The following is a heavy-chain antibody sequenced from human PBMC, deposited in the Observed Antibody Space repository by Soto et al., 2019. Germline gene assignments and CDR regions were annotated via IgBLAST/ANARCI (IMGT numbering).Heavy chain of an antibody. D-gene: IGHD3-16*01. V-gene: IGHV3-74*03. CDR2: INTDGTNT. CDR1: GFTFSRYW. Sequence: EVQLVESGGGLVQPGGSLRLSCAVSGFTFSRYWMHWFRQDPGNGLVWVSSINTDGTNTQYADSVRGRFTVSRDNAKNTVYLQMSMLRSEDTAVYYCAKDLLWGQSDYWGQGTLVVVSS. J-gene: IGHJ4*02. CDR3: AKDLLWGQSDY.